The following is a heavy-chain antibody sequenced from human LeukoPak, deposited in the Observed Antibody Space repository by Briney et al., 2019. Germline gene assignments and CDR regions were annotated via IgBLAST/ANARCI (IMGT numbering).Heavy chain of an antibody. CDR1: GFTFSSAW. V-gene: IGHV3-15*01. J-gene: IGHJ3*01. CDR3: TTDWGSGSEFVLAFDL. Sequence: GGSLRLSCAASGFTFSSAWMSWVRQAPGKGLEWVGRIKSKAGGGATDYAAPVKGRFTISRGDSKNTLYLQVNSLKTEDAAVYYCTTDWGSGSEFVLAFDLWGQGTMVTVSS. CDR2: IKSKAGGGAT. D-gene: IGHD3-10*01.